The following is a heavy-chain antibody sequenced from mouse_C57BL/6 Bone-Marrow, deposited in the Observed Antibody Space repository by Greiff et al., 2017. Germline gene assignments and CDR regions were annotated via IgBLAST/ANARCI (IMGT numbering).Heavy chain of an antibody. CDR1: GFTFSDYG. D-gene: IGHD1-1*01. CDR3: ARPIYYYGSSPFDY. V-gene: IGHV5-17*01. Sequence: VQLKESGGGLVKPGGSLKLSCAASGFTFSDYGMHWVRQAPEKGLEWVAYISSVSSTIYYADTVKGRFTISRDNAKNTLFLQMTSLRSEDTAMYYCARPIYYYGSSPFDYWGQGTTLTVSS. CDR2: ISSVSSTI. J-gene: IGHJ2*01.